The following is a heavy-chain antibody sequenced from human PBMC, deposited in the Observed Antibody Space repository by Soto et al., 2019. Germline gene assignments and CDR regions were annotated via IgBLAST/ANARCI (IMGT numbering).Heavy chain of an antibody. D-gene: IGHD6-13*01. CDR1: GGTFSSYA. Sequence: ASVKVSCKASGGTFSSYAISWVRQAPGQGLEWMGGIIPIFGTANYAQKFQGRVTITADESTSTAYMELSSLRSEDTAVYYCARGPAIAAAGISYNWFDPWGQGTLVTAPQ. CDR2: IIPIFGTA. CDR3: ARGPAIAAAGISYNWFDP. V-gene: IGHV1-69*01. J-gene: IGHJ5*02.